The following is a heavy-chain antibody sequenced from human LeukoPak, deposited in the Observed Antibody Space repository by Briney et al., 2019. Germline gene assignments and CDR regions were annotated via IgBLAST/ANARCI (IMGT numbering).Heavy chain of an antibody. V-gene: IGHV4-59*01. CDR2: IYYTGST. CDR1: GGSISLYY. J-gene: IGHJ4*02. CDR3: ARLQGDSTAVFDY. D-gene: IGHD2-21*01. Sequence: SETLSLTCTVSGGSISLYYWSRIRQPPGKGLEWVAYIYYTGSTNYNPSLKSRVTISVDTSKNQFSLRLSSVTAADTAVYYCARLQGDSTAVFDYWGQGTLVSVSS.